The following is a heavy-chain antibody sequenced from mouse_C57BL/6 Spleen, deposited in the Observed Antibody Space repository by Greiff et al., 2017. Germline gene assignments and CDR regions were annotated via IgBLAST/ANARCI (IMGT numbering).Heavy chain of an antibody. CDR2: INYDGSST. J-gene: IGHJ4*01. CDR3: ARVWGAMDY. D-gene: IGHD4-1*01. V-gene: IGHV5-16*01. Sequence: EVQLVESEGGLVQPGSSMKLSCTAPGFTFSDYYMAWVRQVPEKGLEWVANINYDGSSTYYLDSLKSRFIISRDNAKNILYLQMSSLKSEDTATYYCARVWGAMDYWGQGTSVTVSS. CDR1: GFTFSDYY.